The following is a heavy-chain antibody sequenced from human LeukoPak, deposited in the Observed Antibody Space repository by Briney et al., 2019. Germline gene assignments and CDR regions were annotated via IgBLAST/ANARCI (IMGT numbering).Heavy chain of an antibody. V-gene: IGHV4-59*01. J-gene: IGHJ3*02. CDR2: VYYSGST. Sequence: SETLSLTRTVPGGSISTYYWSWIPQPPGKGLEWIGYVYYSGSTNYNPSLKSRVTISVDTSKNQFSLKLSSLTAADAAEYYCARDGVARAAFDIWGQGTMVTVSS. CDR1: GGSISTYY. CDR3: ARDGVARAAFDI. D-gene: IGHD2-8*01.